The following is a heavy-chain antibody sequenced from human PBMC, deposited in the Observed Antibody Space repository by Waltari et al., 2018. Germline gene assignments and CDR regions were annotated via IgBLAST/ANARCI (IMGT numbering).Heavy chain of an antibody. V-gene: IGHV4-30-2*01. D-gene: IGHD4-17*01. CDR2: IYHIGSA. J-gene: IGHJ5*02. Sequence: QVQLQESGSGLVKPSQTLSLTCTVSGGSIISRDYSWSWIRQPPGEDLDWIAYIYHIGSASSSPSIQSRSTISRDRSKNQFSLRLNSVTATDTAVYYCAREFRQTSGDYGWFDPWGQGILLTVSS. CDR1: GGSIISRDYS. CDR3: AREFRQTSGDYGWFDP.